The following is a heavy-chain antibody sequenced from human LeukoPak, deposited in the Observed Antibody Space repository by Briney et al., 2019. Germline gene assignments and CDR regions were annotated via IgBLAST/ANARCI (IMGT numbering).Heavy chain of an antibody. CDR1: GYTFTGYY. CDR2: INPNSGGT. CDR3: ARERRDYYYYMDV. Sequence: ASVKVSCKASGYTFTGYYMHWVRQAPGQGLEWMGWINPNSGGTNYAQKFQGRVTMIRDTSTSTVYMELSSLRSEDTAVYYCARERRDYYYYMDVWGKGTTVTVSS. J-gene: IGHJ6*03. V-gene: IGHV1-2*02.